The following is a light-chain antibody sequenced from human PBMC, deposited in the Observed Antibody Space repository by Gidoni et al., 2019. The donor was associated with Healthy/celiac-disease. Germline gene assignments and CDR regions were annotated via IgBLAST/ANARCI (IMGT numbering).Light chain of an antibody. Sequence: QMTQSPSSLSASVGDRVTITCQASQDISNYLNWYQQKPGKAPKLLIYDASNLETGVPSRFSGSGSGTDFTFTISSLQPEDIATYYCQQYDNLPGYTFGQGTKLEIK. V-gene: IGKV1-33*01. CDR3: QQYDNLPGYT. CDR1: QDISNY. CDR2: DAS. J-gene: IGKJ2*01.